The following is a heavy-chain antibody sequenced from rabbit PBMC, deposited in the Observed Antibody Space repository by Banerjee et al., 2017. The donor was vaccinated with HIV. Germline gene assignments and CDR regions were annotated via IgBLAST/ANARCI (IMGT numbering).Heavy chain of an antibody. CDR1: GFSFNNRYV. J-gene: IGHJ4*01. CDR2: INTSSGNT. D-gene: IGHD6-1*01. CDR3: ARDLSNGDGYNFNL. Sequence: QEQLEESGGGLVQPEGSLTLTCTASGFSFNNRYVMCWVRQAPGKGLEWIGCINTSSGNTVFASWAKGRFTISKTSSTTVTLQMTSLTAADTATYFCARDLSNGDGYNFNLWGQGTLVTVS. V-gene: IGHV1S45*01.